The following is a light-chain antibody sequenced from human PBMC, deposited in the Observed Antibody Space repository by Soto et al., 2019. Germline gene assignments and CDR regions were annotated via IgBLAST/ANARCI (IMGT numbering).Light chain of an antibody. V-gene: IGKV1-27*01. J-gene: IGKJ1*01. CDR2: AAS. CDR1: QGIIDY. CDR3: QKYNSAPQT. Sequence: DIQMTQSPSSLSASVGDRVTITCRASQGIIDYLAWYQQKPGKAPKLLIYAASTLQSGVPSRFSGSGSGTDFTLIIIILQPEDVATYYGQKYNSAPQTFGQGTKVEI.